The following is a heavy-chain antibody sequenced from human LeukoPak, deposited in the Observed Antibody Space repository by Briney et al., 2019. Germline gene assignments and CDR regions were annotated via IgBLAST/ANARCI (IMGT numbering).Heavy chain of an antibody. J-gene: IGHJ4*02. CDR2: INPNSGGT. Sequence: ASVKVSCKASGYTFTGYYMHWVRQAPGQGLEWMGWINPNSGGTNYAQKFQGRVTMTRDTSISTAYMELSRLRSDDTAVYYCARDREYQQLRYYFDYWGQGTLVTVSS. V-gene: IGHV1-2*02. CDR1: GYTFTGYY. D-gene: IGHD2-2*01. CDR3: ARDREYQQLRYYFDY.